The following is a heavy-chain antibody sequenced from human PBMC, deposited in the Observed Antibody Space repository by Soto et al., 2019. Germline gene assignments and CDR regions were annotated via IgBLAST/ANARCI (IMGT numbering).Heavy chain of an antibody. J-gene: IGHJ4*02. V-gene: IGHV5-51*01. D-gene: IGHD6-6*01. CDR1: W. Sequence: WGRRISKKHGKGLEWMGIIYPGDSDTRYSPSFQGQVTISADKSISTAYLQWSSLKASDTAMYYCARLDSSSSPLIFDYWGQGTQVSVSS. CDR3: ARLDSSSSPLIFDY. CDR2: IYPGDSDT.